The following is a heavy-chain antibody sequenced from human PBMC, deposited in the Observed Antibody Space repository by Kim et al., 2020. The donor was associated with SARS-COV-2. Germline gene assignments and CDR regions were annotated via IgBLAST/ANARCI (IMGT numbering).Heavy chain of an antibody. CDR3: ARGLGYSGYEGALGY. J-gene: IGHJ4*02. V-gene: IGHV1-8*01. Sequence: QKFQGRVTMTRNTSISTAYMDMSSLRSEDTAVYYCARGLGYSGYEGALGYWGQGTLVTVSS. D-gene: IGHD5-12*01.